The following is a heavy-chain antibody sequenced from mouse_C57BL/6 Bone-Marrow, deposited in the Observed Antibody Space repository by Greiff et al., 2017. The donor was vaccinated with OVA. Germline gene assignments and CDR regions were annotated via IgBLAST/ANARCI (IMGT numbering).Heavy chain of an antibody. V-gene: IGHV1-5*01. Sequence: VQLQQSGTVLARPGASVKMSCKTSGYTFTSYWMHWVKQRPGQGLEWIGAIYPGNSDTSSNQKFKGKAKLTAVTSASTAYMELSSLTNEDSAVYYCTRLVTTVVDYYAMDYWGQGTSVTVSS. CDR2: IYPGNSDT. CDR1: GYTFTSYW. D-gene: IGHD1-1*01. CDR3: TRLVTTVVDYYAMDY. J-gene: IGHJ4*01.